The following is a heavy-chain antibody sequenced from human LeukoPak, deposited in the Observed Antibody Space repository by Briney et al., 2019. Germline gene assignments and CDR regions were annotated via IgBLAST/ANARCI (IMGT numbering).Heavy chain of an antibody. CDR1: GFTFSDYY. Sequence: PGGSLRLSCAASGFTFSDYYMSWVRQAPGKGLEWVSAISGSGGSTYYADSVKGRFTISRDNSKNTLYLQMNSLRAEDTAVYYCAKEGFPSATYYMDVWGKGTTVTVSS. CDR3: AKEGFPSATYYMDV. V-gene: IGHV3-23*01. D-gene: IGHD2-15*01. CDR2: ISGSGGST. J-gene: IGHJ6*03.